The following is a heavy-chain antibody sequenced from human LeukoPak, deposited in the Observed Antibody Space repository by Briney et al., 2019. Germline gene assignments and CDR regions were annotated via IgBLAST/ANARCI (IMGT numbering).Heavy chain of an antibody. V-gene: IGHV3-21*01. CDR2: ISSSSSYI. Sequence: PGGSLRLSGAASGFTFSSYSMNWVRQAPGKGLVWVSSISSSSSYIYYADSVKGRFTISRDNAKNSLYLQMNSLRAEDTAVYYCARDIASARSRAAGNYWGQGTLVTVSS. D-gene: IGHD6-13*01. CDR3: ARDIASARSRAAGNY. J-gene: IGHJ4*02. CDR1: GFTFSSYS.